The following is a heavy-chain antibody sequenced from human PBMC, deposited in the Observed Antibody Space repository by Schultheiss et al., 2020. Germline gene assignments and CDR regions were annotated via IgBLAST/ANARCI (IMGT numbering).Heavy chain of an antibody. J-gene: IGHJ6*02. CDR2: ISWNSGSI. Sequence: GGSLRLSCAASGFTFDDYAMHWVRQAPGKGLEWVSGISWNSGSIGYADSVKGRFTISRDNAKNSLYLQMNSLRAEDTALYYCAKDICRGGYCSGGSCYSECRSYYGMDVWGQGTTVTVSS. V-gene: IGHV3-9*01. CDR3: AKDICRGGYCSGGSCYSECRSYYGMDV. D-gene: IGHD2-15*01. CDR1: GFTFDDYA.